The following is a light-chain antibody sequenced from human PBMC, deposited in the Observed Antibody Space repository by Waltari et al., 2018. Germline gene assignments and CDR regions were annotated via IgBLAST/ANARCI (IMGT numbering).Light chain of an antibody. J-gene: IGKJ1*01. V-gene: IGKV4-1*01. CDR1: QIVFYRSDNKNY. CDR3: QQYYRSRT. CDR2: WAS. Sequence: IVMTQSPDSLAVSLGERSTIDCTSSQIVFYRSDNKNYLAGYQHKPGQPHKWLVYWASTRESGVPDRFSASGSGTDFTLTINNLQAEDVAVYYCQQYYRSRTFGQGTKVEIK.